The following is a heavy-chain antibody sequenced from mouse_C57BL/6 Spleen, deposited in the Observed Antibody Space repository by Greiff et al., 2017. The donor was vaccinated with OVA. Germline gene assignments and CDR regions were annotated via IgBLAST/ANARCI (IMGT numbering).Heavy chain of an antibody. J-gene: IGHJ1*03. CDR1: GYTFTSYW. CDR3: ARWQGDWYFDA. Sequence: QVQLQQPGAELVRPGSSVKLSCKASGYTFTSYWMDWVKQRPGQGLEWIGNIYPSDSETHYNQKFKDKATLTVDKSSSTAYMQLSSLTSEDSAVYYCARWQGDWYFDACGTGTTVTVSS. V-gene: IGHV1-61*01. CDR2: IYPSDSET.